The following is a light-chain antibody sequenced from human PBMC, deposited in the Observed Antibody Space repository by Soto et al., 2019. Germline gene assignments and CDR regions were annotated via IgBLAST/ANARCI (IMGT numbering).Light chain of an antibody. Sequence: DVQMSQSPSTLSASVGDRVTITCRASQSISSWLAWYQQKPGKAPKLLIYDASSLESGVPSRFSGSGSGTEFTLTISSLQPDDFATYYCQQYDSYSATFGQGTKVDI. CDR1: QSISSW. CDR3: QQYDSYSAT. J-gene: IGKJ1*01. CDR2: DAS. V-gene: IGKV1-5*01.